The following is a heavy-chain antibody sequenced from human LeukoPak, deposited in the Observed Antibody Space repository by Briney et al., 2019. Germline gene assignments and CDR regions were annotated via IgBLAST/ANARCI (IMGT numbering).Heavy chain of an antibody. V-gene: IGHV1-8*01. D-gene: IGHD6-13*01. CDR2: MNPNSGNT. CDR3: ARQGSSWANFDY. J-gene: IGHJ4*02. Sequence: ASVKVSCKASGYTFTSYDINWVRQATGQGLEWMGWMNPNSGNTGYAQKFQGRVTMTRNTSISTAYMELSSLRSEDTAVYYCARQGSSWANFDYWGQGTLVTVSS. CDR1: GYTFTSYD.